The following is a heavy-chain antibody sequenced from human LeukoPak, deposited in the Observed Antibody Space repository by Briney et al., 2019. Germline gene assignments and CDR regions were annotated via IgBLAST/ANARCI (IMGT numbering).Heavy chain of an antibody. Sequence: GGSLRLSCAASGFTFSDFLMTWVRQAPGKGPEWVSAISGSGGDTYYADSVKGRFTISRDNAKNSLYLQMNSLRAEDTALYYCAKDILPHYYDSSGYFSYWGQGTLVTVSS. CDR3: AKDILPHYYDSSGYFSY. J-gene: IGHJ4*02. CDR2: ISGSGGDT. V-gene: IGHV3-23*01. D-gene: IGHD3-22*01. CDR1: GFTFSDFL.